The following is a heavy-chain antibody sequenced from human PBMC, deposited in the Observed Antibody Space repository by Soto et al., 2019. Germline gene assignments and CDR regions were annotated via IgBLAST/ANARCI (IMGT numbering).Heavy chain of an antibody. D-gene: IGHD1-1*01. V-gene: IGHV1-18*01. CDR1: GYTLTSYG. CDR3: ARGTTVERGNY. J-gene: IGHJ4*02. Sequence: SGKPSCKASGYTLTSYGFSWVRQAPGQGLEWMGWISAYNGNTNYAQKLQGRVTMTTDTSTSTAYMELRSLRSDDTAVYYCARGTTVERGNYWGQGTLDLVSS. CDR2: ISAYNGNT.